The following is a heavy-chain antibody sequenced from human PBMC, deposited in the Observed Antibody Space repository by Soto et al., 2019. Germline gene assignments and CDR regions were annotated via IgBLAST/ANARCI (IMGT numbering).Heavy chain of an antibody. J-gene: IGHJ3*02. D-gene: IGHD5-12*01. CDR2: IYYTGST. Sequence: QLQLQESGPGLVKPSETLSLTCTVSGGSIYSTNYYWGWIRQPPGKGLEWIGSIYYTGSTYYNPSLKSRVTISVNTSRNHLSLNLTPLTAADPGVYSCASQKGRGYDPDGSDIWGHGTMVSVSS. CDR3: ASQKGRGYDPDGSDI. CDR1: GGSIYSTNYY. V-gene: IGHV4-39*02.